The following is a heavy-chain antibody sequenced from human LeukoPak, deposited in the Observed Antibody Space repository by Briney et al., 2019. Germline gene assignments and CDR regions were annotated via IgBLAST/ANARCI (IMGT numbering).Heavy chain of an antibody. CDR2: IYTSGST. Sequence: KASQTLSLTCTVSGGSISSGSYYWSWIRQPAGKGLEWIGRIYTSGSTNYNPSLKSRVTISVDTSKNQFSLKLSSVTAADTAVYYCARGTRLYDILTGYYYFDYWGQGTLVTVSS. CDR3: ARGTRLYDILTGYYYFDY. J-gene: IGHJ4*02. D-gene: IGHD3-9*01. V-gene: IGHV4-61*02. CDR1: GGSISSGSYY.